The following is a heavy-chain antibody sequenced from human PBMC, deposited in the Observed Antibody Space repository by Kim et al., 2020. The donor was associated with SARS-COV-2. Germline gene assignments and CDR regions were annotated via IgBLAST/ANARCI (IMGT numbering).Heavy chain of an antibody. CDR1: GFSVSNNH. CDR3: VRYCASNSCPKDGGRDV. D-gene: IGHD2-2*01. V-gene: IGHV3-53*01. J-gene: IGHJ6*02. CDR2: ISSAGSS. Sequence: GGSLRLSCAASGFSVSNNHMNWVRQAPGKGLEWVPIISSAGSSKYADSVKGRFTIYRDNSKNTVDLQMNSLTAEDMAVYYCVRYCASNSCPKDGGRDVWGQGTTVTVSS.